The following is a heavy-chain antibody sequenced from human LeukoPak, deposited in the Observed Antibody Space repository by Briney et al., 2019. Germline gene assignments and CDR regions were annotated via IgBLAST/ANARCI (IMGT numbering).Heavy chain of an antibody. CDR2: IYYSGDT. D-gene: IGHD2-2*01. CDR3: ARAPRHTNSWYYFDY. Sequence: SETLSLTCTVSGGSISSGDYYWSWIRQHPGKGLEWIGYIYYSGDTYYNPSLKSRVTISMDTSGNQFSLKLSSVTAADTAVYYCARAPRHTNSWYYFDYWGQGTLVSVYS. CDR1: GGSISSGDYY. J-gene: IGHJ4*02. V-gene: IGHV4-31*02.